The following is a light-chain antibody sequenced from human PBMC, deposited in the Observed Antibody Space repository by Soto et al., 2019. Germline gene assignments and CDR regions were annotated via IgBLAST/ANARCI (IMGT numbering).Light chain of an antibody. J-gene: IGLJ1*01. CDR1: SSNIGAGYD. V-gene: IGLV1-40*01. CDR3: QSYDSGLSGFYV. Sequence: QSVLTQPPSVSGAPGQRVTISCTGSSSNIGAGYDVHWYQQLPGTAPKLLIYGNSNRPSGVPDRFSGSKSDTSASLAITGLQAEDEADYYCQSYDSGLSGFYVFGTGTKVTVL. CDR2: GNS.